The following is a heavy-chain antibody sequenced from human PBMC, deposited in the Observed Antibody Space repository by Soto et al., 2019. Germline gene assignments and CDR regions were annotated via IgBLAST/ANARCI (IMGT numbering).Heavy chain of an antibody. J-gene: IGHJ5*01. V-gene: IGHV3-21*06. CDR1: GFSFSSYT. D-gene: IGHD2-15*01. Sequence: PGWSLRLSCTASGFSFSSYTMNWVRQAPGKGLQWVASITNRGTHTYSADSVKGRFTISRDTDKNSLYLQMNNLRAEDTATYYCTRAHEVAWFDSWGLGTQVTVS. CDR3: TRAHEVAWFDS. CDR2: ITNRGTHT.